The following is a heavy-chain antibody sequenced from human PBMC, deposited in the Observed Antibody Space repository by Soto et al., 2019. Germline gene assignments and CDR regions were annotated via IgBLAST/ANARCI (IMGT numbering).Heavy chain of an antibody. Sequence: GGSLRLSCTASGFTFSDSWMTWVRQAPGKGLEWVARIKPDESEKKYADSVKGRFSISRDNAKNSMYLQMDSLRGEDTAVYYCVRGGSNYASWGQATLVTVS. V-gene: IGHV3-7*01. J-gene: IGHJ5*02. CDR3: VRGGSNYAS. CDR2: IKPDESEK. D-gene: IGHD4-4*01. CDR1: GFTFSDSW.